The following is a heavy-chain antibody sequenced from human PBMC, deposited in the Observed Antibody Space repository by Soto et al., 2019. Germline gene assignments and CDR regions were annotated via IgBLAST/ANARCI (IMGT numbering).Heavy chain of an antibody. Sequence: EVQLVESGGGLVKPGGSLRLSCAGSGFTFSRYSMNWVRQAPGKGLEWVSSINDSSNYIYYADSVKGRFTISRDNAINSLYLQMNSLRPDDTAVYYYANCPSCSSSSCLDYWGRGTLVTVSS. J-gene: IGHJ4*02. V-gene: IGHV3-21*01. CDR1: GFTFSRYS. CDR2: INDSSNYI. CDR3: ANCPSCSSSSCLDY. D-gene: IGHD2-15*01.